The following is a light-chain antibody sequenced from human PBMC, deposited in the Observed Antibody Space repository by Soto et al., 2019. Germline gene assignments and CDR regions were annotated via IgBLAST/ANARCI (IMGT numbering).Light chain of an antibody. CDR3: QQYSSSPWT. Sequence: EIVLTQSPGTLSLSPGERATLSCRASQSVSSSYLAWYQQKPGQAPRLLIYGASSRATGIPDRFSGSGSGTDFTLTISRLEPEDFALYHCQQYSSSPWTFGQGTKVEIK. J-gene: IGKJ1*01. V-gene: IGKV3-20*01. CDR1: QSVSSSY. CDR2: GAS.